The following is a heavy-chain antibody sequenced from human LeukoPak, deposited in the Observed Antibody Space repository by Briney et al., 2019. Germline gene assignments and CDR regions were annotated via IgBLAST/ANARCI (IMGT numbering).Heavy chain of an antibody. D-gene: IGHD5-18*01. CDR1: GFTFSSYS. Sequence: PGGSLRLSCAASGFTFSSYSMNWVRQAPGKGLEWVSYISSSSSTIYYADSVKGRFTISRDNAKNSLYLQMNSLRAEDTAVYYCARDMGGLSSGYSKNYWGQGTLVTVSS. J-gene: IGHJ4*02. V-gene: IGHV3-48*01. CDR3: ARDMGGLSSGYSKNY. CDR2: ISSSSSTI.